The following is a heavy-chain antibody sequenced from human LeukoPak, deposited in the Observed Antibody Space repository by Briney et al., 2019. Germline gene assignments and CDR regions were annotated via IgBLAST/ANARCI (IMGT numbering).Heavy chain of an antibody. CDR3: ASRCSGGSCPFDY. D-gene: IGHD2-15*01. CDR2: INWDGGST. V-gene: IGHV3-20*04. CDR1: GFTFDDYG. J-gene: IGHJ4*02. Sequence: GGSLRLSCAASGFTFDDYGMSWVRQAPGKGLEWVSGINWDGGSTGYADSVKGRFTISRDNAKNSLYLQMNSLRAEDTALYYCASRCSGGSCPFDYWGQGTLVTVSS.